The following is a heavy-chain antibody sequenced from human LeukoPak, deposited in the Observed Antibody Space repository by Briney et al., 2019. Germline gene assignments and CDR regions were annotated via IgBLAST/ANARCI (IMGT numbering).Heavy chain of an antibody. CDR2: MKGTGET. Sequence: PGGFLRLSCAASGLSFSSFAMSWVRQAPARGLEWLSSMKGTGETIYADSVRGRCTLFRDGSRNTVYLQLSNLRVEDTAVYYCARASWVSTADAVRWGQGTVVTVSS. CDR1: GLSFSSFA. D-gene: IGHD3-16*01. CDR3: ARASWVSTADAVR. J-gene: IGHJ4*02. V-gene: IGHV3-23*01.